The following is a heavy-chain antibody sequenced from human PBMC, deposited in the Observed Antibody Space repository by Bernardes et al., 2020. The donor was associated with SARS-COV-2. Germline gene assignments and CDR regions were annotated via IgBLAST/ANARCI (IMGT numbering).Heavy chain of an antibody. CDR2: IYYSGST. Sequence: SEPLSLTCTVSGGSISSSNYYWGWLRQPPGKGLEWIGSIYYSGSTYFNPSLKSRVTVSVDTSKNQFSLKVYSVTAADTAVYYCAKYEYSQFYFDYWGQGTLVTVSS. CDR3: AKYEYSQFYFDY. V-gene: IGHV4-39*01. J-gene: IGHJ4*02. D-gene: IGHD5-18*01. CDR1: GGSISSSNYY.